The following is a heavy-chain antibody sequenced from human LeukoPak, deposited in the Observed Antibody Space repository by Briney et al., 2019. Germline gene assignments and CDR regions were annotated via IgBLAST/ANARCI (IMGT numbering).Heavy chain of an antibody. J-gene: IGHJ4*02. CDR1: GGSFSGYY. D-gene: IGHD3-22*01. Sequence: SETLSLTCAVYGGSFSGYYWSWIRQPPGKGLEWIGEINHSGSTNYNPSLKSRVTISVDTSKNQFSLKLSSVTAADTAVYYCARFHTSGYYRHFDFWGQGTLVTVSS. CDR3: ARFHTSGYYRHFDF. CDR2: INHSGST. V-gene: IGHV4-34*09.